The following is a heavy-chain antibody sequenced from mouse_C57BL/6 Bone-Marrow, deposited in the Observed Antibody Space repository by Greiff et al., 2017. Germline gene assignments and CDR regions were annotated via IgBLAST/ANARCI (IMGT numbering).Heavy chain of an antibody. J-gene: IGHJ3*01. CDR3: ARGYYDYDEGAWFAY. V-gene: IGHV1-52*01. D-gene: IGHD2-4*01. CDR1: GYTFTSYW. CDR2: IDPSDSET. Sequence: QVHVKQPGAELVRPGSSVKLSCKASGYTFTSYWMHWVKQRPIQGLEWIGNIDPSDSETHYNQKFKDKATLTVDKSSSTAYMQLSSLTSEDSAVYYCARGYYDYDEGAWFAYWGQGTLVTVSA.